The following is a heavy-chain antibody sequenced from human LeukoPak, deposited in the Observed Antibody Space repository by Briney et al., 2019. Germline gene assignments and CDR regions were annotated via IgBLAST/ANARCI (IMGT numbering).Heavy chain of an antibody. J-gene: IGHJ4*02. CDR2: ISAYNGNT. CDR1: GYTFTSYG. Sequence: GASVKVSCKASGYTFTSYGISWVRQAPGQGLEWMGWISAYNGNTNYAQKLQGRVTMTTDTSTSTAYMELRGLRSDDTAVYFCARGATYYYDSSGYYFDYWGQGTLVTVSS. V-gene: IGHV1-18*01. CDR3: ARGATYYYDSSGYYFDY. D-gene: IGHD3-22*01.